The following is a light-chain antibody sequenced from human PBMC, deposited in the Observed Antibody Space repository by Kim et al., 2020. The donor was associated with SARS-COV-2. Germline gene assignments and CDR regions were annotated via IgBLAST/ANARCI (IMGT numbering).Light chain of an antibody. V-gene: IGLV1-44*01. CDR2: SNT. CDR3: AAWDDSLNGYV. CDR1: SSNIGSNA. Sequence: GQRVTISCSGSSSNIGSNAVNWYQQVPGTAPKLLIYSNTQRPSGVPDRFSGSKSGTSASLAISGLQSEDEADYYCAAWDDSLNGYVFGTGTKVTVL. J-gene: IGLJ1*01.